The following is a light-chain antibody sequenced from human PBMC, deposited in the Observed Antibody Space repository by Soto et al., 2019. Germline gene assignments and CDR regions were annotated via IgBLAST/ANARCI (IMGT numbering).Light chain of an antibody. Sequence: LTPPSSVTGSPGQSVTISCTGTISDVRGYNYVSWYQQYPVKAPKLILHEVSSRPSGVSTRFSGSKSGNTASLTISGLQTEDEDDYYCSSYTSSSTLSYVFGTGTKVTVL. CDR3: SSYTSSSTLSYV. V-gene: IGLV2-14*01. CDR2: EVS. CDR1: ISDVRGYNY. J-gene: IGLJ1*01.